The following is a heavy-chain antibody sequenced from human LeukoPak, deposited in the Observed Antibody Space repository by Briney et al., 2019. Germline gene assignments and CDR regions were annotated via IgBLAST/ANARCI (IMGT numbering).Heavy chain of an antibody. V-gene: IGHV3-23*01. CDR3: AKENNWNNIGPIDY. D-gene: IGHD1/OR15-1a*01. J-gene: IGHJ4*02. CDR2: ISGSGGST. CDR1: GFTFSSYA. Sequence: GASLRLSCAASGFTFSSYAMSWVRQAPGKGLEWVSAISGSGGSTYYADSVKGRFTISRDNSKNTLYLQMNSLRAKDTAVYYCAKENNWNNIGPIDYWGQGTLVTVSS.